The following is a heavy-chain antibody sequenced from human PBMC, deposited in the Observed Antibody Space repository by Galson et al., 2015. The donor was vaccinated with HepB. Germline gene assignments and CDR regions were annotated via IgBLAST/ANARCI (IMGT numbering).Heavy chain of an antibody. V-gene: IGHV1-18*04. CDR2: ISGYNGNT. D-gene: IGHD1-26*01. Sequence: SVKVSCKASGYTFNSYGISWVRQAPGQGLEWMGWISGYNGNTKYAQKFQGRVTMTTDASTSTAYMELRSLRSDDTAVYYCARRKVGTTNHYAMDVWGQGTTVSVSS. CDR1: GYTFNSYG. J-gene: IGHJ6*02. CDR3: ARRKVGTTNHYAMDV.